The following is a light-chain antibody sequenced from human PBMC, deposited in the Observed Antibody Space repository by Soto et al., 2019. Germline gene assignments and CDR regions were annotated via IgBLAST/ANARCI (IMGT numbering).Light chain of an antibody. Sequence: EIVLTQSPATLSLSPGERATLSFRASQSVSSYLAWYQQKPGQAPRLLIYDASNRATGIPARFSGSGSGTDFTLTISSLEAEDFAVYYCQQRSNWPWTFGQGTKVEIK. CDR1: QSVSSY. CDR3: QQRSNWPWT. J-gene: IGKJ1*01. CDR2: DAS. V-gene: IGKV3-11*01.